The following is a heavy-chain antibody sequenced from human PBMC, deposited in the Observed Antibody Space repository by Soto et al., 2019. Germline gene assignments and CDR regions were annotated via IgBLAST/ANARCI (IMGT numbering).Heavy chain of an antibody. CDR3: ARDRSIVGATKGRGYYGRDV. V-gene: IGHV6-1*01. Sequence: SQTLSLTCAISGDSVSSNSAAWNWIRQSPSRGLEWLGRTYYRSKWYNDYAVSVKSRITINPDTSKNQFSLQLNSVTPEDTAVYYCARDRSIVGATKGRGYYGRDVWGKGTTVTVSS. D-gene: IGHD1-26*01. J-gene: IGHJ6*04. CDR2: TYYRSKWYN. CDR1: GDSVSSNSAA.